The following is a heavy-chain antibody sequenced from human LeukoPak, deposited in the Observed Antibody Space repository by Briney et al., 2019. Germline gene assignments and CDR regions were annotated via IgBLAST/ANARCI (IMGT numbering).Heavy chain of an antibody. V-gene: IGHV4-61*02. J-gene: IGHJ4*02. Sequence: SQTLSLTRTVSGASINTGSYYWSWIRQPAGKGLEWIGRIYITGRTTYTPSLKSRVTISIDTSNNQFSLKLNSVTAADTAVYYCARGSLTPFDYWGQGTLVTVSS. CDR1: GASINTGSYY. CDR2: IYITGRT. CDR3: ARGSLTPFDY. D-gene: IGHD1-14*01.